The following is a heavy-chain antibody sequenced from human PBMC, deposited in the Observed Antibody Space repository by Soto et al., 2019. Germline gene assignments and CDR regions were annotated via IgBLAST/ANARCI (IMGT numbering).Heavy chain of an antibody. D-gene: IGHD3-10*01. CDR3: AGNWMVRGVPYYMDV. J-gene: IGHJ6*03. Sequence: QVQLVQSGAEVKKPGASVKVSCKASGYTFTSYAMHWVRQAPGQRLEWMGWINAGNGNTKYSQKFQGRVTITRDTSASTAYMELSSLRSEDTAVYYCAGNWMVRGVPYYMDVWGKGTTVTVSS. CDR2: INAGNGNT. V-gene: IGHV1-3*01. CDR1: GYTFTSYA.